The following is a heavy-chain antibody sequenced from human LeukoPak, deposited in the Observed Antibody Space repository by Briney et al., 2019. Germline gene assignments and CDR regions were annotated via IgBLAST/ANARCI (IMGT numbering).Heavy chain of an antibody. Sequence: SETLSLTCTVSGGSISSSSYYWGWIRQPPGKGLEWIGSIYYSGSTYYNPSLKSRVTISVDTSKNQFSLKLSPVTAADTAVYYCARYDRPYYFDYWGQGTLVTVSS. CDR3: ARYDRPYYFDY. J-gene: IGHJ4*02. CDR2: IYYSGST. D-gene: IGHD3-16*01. CDR1: GGSISSSSYY. V-gene: IGHV4-39*01.